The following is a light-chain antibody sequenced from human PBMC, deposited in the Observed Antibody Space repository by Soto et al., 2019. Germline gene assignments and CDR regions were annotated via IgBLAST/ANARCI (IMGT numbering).Light chain of an antibody. CDR2: DDS. Sequence: SSELTQSASVSVAPGQTPRITCGGNNIGGKSVHWYQQKPGQAPVMVVYDDSDLPSGIHERFSGYNSGNTATLNISRVEAGDEADYYCQVWDYRSDHVFGTGTKVTVL. CDR1: NIGGKS. V-gene: IGLV3-21*02. CDR3: QVWDYRSDHV. J-gene: IGLJ1*01.